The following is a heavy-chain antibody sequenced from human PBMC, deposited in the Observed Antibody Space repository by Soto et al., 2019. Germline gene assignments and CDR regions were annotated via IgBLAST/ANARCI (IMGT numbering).Heavy chain of an antibody. D-gene: IGHD2-2*02. J-gene: IGHJ6*02. CDR1: GGSFSGYY. CDR3: GRNKREYQLIYPANYYYGMDV. Sequence: QVQLQQWGAGLLKPSETLYLTCAVYGGSFSGYYWSWIRQPPGKGLEWIGEINHSGSTNYNPSLKSRVTISVDTSKNQFSLKLSSVTAADTAVYYCGRNKREYQLIYPANYYYGMDVWGQGTTVTVSS. CDR2: INHSGST. V-gene: IGHV4-34*01.